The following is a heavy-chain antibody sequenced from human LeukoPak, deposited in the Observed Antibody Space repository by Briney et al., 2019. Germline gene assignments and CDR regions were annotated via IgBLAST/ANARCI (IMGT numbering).Heavy chain of an antibody. V-gene: IGHV1-2*02. CDR1: GYTFTGYY. CDR2: INPNSGGT. D-gene: IGHD2-2*02. CDR3: ARDQHIVVVPAAIGYYYYYMDV. J-gene: IGHJ6*03. Sequence: ASVKVSCKASGYTFTGYYMHWVRQAPGQGLEWMGWINPNSGGTNYAQKFQGRVTMTRDTSISTAYMELSRLRSDDTAVYYCARDQHIVVVPAAIGYYYYYMDVWGKGTTATVSS.